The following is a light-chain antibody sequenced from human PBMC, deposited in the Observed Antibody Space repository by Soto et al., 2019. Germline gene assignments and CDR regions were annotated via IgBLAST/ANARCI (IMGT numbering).Light chain of an antibody. CDR2: DVS. J-gene: IGLJ1*01. CDR1: SSDVGGYNY. Sequence: QSALTQPASVSGSPGQSIAISCTGTSSDVGGYNYVSWYQEHPGKAPKLMIYDVSNRPSGVSNRFSGSKSGNTASLTISGLQAEDEADYYCSSYKSDSTYVFGTGTKVAGL. V-gene: IGLV2-14*01. CDR3: SSYKSDSTYV.